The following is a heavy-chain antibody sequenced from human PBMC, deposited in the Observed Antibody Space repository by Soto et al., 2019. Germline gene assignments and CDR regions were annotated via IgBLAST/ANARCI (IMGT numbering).Heavy chain of an antibody. Sequence: ASVKGSFKASRYRSTSHYIHWVRQAPGQGLEWMGIIQPSDGSTRHTQKLKGRVIMTRDTSTSPLYMQLSSLSSEDTAVYSCARDKRIDFWSGYPEYWGQGTLVTVSS. CDR2: IQPSDGST. CDR3: ARDKRIDFWSGYPEY. D-gene: IGHD3-3*01. CDR1: RYRSTSHY. V-gene: IGHV1-46*04. J-gene: IGHJ4*02.